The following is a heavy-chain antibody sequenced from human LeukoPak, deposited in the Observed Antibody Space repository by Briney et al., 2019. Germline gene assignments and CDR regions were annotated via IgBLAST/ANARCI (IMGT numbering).Heavy chain of an antibody. Sequence: SETLSLTRAVYGGSFSGYYWSWIRQPPGKGLEWIGEIDHSGITNYNPSLKSPVTISVDTSKNQFSLKLSSVTAADTAVYYCARRPEPQRGSHYTNYYYYYMDVWGKGTTVTISS. D-gene: IGHD1-26*01. CDR2: IDHSGIT. V-gene: IGHV4-34*01. CDR3: ARRPEPQRGSHYTNYYYYYMDV. CDR1: GGSFSGYY. J-gene: IGHJ6*03.